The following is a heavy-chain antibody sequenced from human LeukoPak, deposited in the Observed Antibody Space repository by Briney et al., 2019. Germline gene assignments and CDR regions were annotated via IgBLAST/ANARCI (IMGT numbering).Heavy chain of an antibody. Sequence: SETLSLTCTVSGGSIRSYYWSWIRQPPGKGLEWIGYIYNSGSTNYNPSLKSRVTMSVDTSESQLSLRLISVTAADTAVYYCAREGMGYRGYFDYWGQGTLVTVSS. D-gene: IGHD2-15*01. CDR2: IYNSGST. CDR1: GGSIRSYY. V-gene: IGHV4-4*08. J-gene: IGHJ4*02. CDR3: AREGMGYRGYFDY.